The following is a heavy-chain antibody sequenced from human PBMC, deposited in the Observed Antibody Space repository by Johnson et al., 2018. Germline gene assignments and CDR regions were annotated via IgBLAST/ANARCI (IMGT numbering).Heavy chain of an antibody. J-gene: IGHJ1*01. CDR3: ARDFGYFQH. CDR1: GFTFSDYY. D-gene: IGHD3-10*01. V-gene: IGHV3-11*01. Sequence: QVQLVQSGGGLVEPGGSLRLSCAGSGFTFSDYYMNWIRQAPGKGLEWVSYISRGGNTIYYADSVKGRFTISRDNAKNSLYLQMNSLRPDDTAVYYCARDFGYFQHWGQGTLVTVSS. CDR2: ISRGGNTI.